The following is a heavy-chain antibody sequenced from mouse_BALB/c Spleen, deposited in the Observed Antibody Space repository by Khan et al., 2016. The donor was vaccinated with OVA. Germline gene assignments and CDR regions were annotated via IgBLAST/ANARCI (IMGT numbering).Heavy chain of an antibody. D-gene: IGHD2-3*01. Sequence: VTLKESGAELVRPGALVKLSCKGSGFNIKDYYMQWVKQGPEQGLEWIGWIDPENGNSIYDPKFQGKASITADTSSNTAYLQLSSLTSEDTAVYYCARSILLYFDYWGQGTTLTVSS. V-gene: IGHV14-1*02. CDR3: ARSILLYFDY. CDR2: IDPENGNS. J-gene: IGHJ2*01. CDR1: GFNIKDYY.